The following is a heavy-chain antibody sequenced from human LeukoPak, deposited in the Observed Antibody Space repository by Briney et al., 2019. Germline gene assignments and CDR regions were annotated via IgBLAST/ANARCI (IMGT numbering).Heavy chain of an antibody. CDR2: ISASDGTT. V-gene: IGHV1-18*01. CDR3: ARCGAAVTTHFSH. Sequence: ASVQVSCKASGYSFSIYGITWARQAPGQGLEYLGWISASDGTTNYAQKVQDRVTMTTDTSTSTAYLELRSLRSEDTAVYCCARCGAAVTTHFSHWGQGTLVTVSS. D-gene: IGHD4-17*01. J-gene: IGHJ4*02. CDR1: GYSFSIYG.